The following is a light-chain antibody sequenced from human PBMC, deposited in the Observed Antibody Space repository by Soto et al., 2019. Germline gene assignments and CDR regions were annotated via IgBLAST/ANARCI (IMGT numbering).Light chain of an antibody. CDR3: QHYNDYSRV. J-gene: IGKJ1*01. CDR1: QSVDTW. Sequence: DIQMTQSPSTLSASIGDTVTITCRTSQSVDTWLAWYQHKAGKAPKLLIYRASSLATGVPSRFSASGSGTAFTLPIPRLQPDDFATYYCQHYNDYSRVFGQGTQVEIK. CDR2: RAS. V-gene: IGKV1-5*03.